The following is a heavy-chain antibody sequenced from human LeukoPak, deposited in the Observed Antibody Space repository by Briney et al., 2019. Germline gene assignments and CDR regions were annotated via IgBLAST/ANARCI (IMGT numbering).Heavy chain of an antibody. Sequence: SETLSLTCAHYGGPFSGFSWRWIRQPPGKGLEWIGEINDGGRTNYNPSLQSRVTISIDTSKNQFSLKLTSVTAADTAVYYCAQASSYTEAIRYNPSWFGPWGQGTLVTVSS. J-gene: IGHJ5*02. CDR3: AQASSYTEAIRYNPSWFGP. D-gene: IGHD3-10*01. CDR1: GGPFSGFS. CDR2: INDGGRT. V-gene: IGHV4-34*01.